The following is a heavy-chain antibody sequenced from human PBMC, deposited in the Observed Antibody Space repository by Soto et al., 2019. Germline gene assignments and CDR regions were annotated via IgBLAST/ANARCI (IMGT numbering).Heavy chain of an antibody. CDR2: IHYRANS. CDR3: ARPLQLAVSGFDP. CDR1: VDSISSSSYY. J-gene: IGHJ5*02. D-gene: IGHD3-3*02. V-gene: IGHV4-39*01. Sequence: PSETLSLTGAVSVDSISSSSYYWAWILQPPGKGLEWIGSIHYRANSYYSPSLKSRITISVDTSKNQISLRLSSVTAADTAVYYCARPLQLAVSGFDPWGQGTLVTVSS.